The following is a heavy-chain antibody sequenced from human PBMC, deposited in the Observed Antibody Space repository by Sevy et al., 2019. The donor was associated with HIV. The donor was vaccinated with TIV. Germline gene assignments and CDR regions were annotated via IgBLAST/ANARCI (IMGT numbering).Heavy chain of an antibody. CDR3: AGGETTMITDLDY. D-gene: IGHD3-16*01. J-gene: IGHJ4*02. CDR2: VTSDGTT. Sequence: GGSLRLSCAASGLTLTTTGMSWVRQAPGKGLEWVAGVTSDGTTFYADTVRDRFTVSRYNSKNTLYLQLNSLRAADTAVFYCAGGETTMITDLDYWGQGTRVTVSS. V-gene: IGHV3-23*01. CDR1: GLTLTTTG.